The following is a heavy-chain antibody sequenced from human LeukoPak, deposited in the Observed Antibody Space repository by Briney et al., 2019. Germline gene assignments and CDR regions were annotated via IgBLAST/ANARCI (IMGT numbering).Heavy chain of an antibody. J-gene: IGHJ4*02. CDR3: AKFRVVTTSRGVGLDY. CDR1: GFTFSTYA. CDR2: VSGDGFST. D-gene: IGHD3-22*01. Sequence: PGGSLRLSCAASGFTFSTYAMSWVRQAPGKGPEWVSAVSGDGFSTFYADSVKGRFSISRDNSKNTLYLQMNSLRAADTAVYYCAKFRVVTTSRGVGLDYWGQGTLVTVSS. V-gene: IGHV3-23*01.